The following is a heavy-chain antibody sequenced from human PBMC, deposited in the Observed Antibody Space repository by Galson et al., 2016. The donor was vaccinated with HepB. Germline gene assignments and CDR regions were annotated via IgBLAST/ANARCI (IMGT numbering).Heavy chain of an antibody. J-gene: IGHJ4*02. CDR3: VTDRDARSSYSGCLDY. Sequence: SLRLSCAASGFTFEDYAMYWVRQVPGKGLEWVSGISWNRSNKGYADSVKGRFTISRDNAKKTQYLEMNSLRGEDTAVYHCVTDRDARSSYSGCLDYWGQGTLVTVSS. V-gene: IGHV3-9*01. D-gene: IGHD2-15*01. CDR2: ISWNRSNK. CDR1: GFTFEDYA.